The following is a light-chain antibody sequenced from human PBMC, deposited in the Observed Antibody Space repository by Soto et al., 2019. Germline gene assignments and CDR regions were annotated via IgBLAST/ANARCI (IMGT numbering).Light chain of an antibody. CDR3: SSYAGTNTRYI. V-gene: IGLV2-8*01. CDR1: SSDVGDYNF. J-gene: IGLJ1*01. Sequence: QSALTQPPSASWSPGQSVTISCTGTSSDVGDYNFVSWYRQHPGKAPKLIIYEVSKRPSGVPDRFSGSKSGNTASLTVSGLQAEDEADYYCSSYAGTNTRYIFGTGTKLTVL. CDR2: EVS.